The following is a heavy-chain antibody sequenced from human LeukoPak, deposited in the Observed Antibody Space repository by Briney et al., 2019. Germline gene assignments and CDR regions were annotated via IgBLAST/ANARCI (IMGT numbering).Heavy chain of an antibody. J-gene: IGHJ4*02. D-gene: IGHD3-22*01. CDR3: ASSFYYYDSSGYFLP. V-gene: IGHV4-39*01. CDR2: IYYSGST. CDR1: GGSISSSSYY. Sequence: SETLSLTCTVSGGSISSSSYYWGWIRQPPGKGLEWIGSIYYSGSTYYNPSLKSRVTISVDTSKNQFSLKLSSVTAADTAVYYCASSFYYYDSSGYFLPGGQGTLVNVSS.